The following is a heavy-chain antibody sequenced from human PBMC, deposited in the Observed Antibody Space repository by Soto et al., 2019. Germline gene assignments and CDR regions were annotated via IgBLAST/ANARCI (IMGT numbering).Heavy chain of an antibody. D-gene: IGHD3-9*01. Sequence: ASVKVSCKASGGTFSSYTISWVRQAPGQGLEWMGRIIPILGIANYAQKFQGRVTITADKSTSTAYMELSSLRSEDTAVYYCVRATPDTYYDILTGYYPVASNYYYYGMDVWGQGTTVTVSS. CDR2: IIPILGIA. CDR3: VRATPDTYYDILTGYYPVASNYYYYGMDV. V-gene: IGHV1-69*02. CDR1: GGTFSSYT. J-gene: IGHJ6*02.